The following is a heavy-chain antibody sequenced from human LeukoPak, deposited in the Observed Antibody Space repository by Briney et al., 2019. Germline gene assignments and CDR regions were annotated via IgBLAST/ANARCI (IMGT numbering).Heavy chain of an antibody. CDR2: IIPIFGTA. CDR1: GGTFSSYA. CDR3: AIGLTTRGYFDY. J-gene: IGHJ4*02. D-gene: IGHD4-11*01. Sequence: GASVKVSCKASGGTFSSYAISWVRQAPGQGLEWMGGIIPIFGTANYAQKLQGRVTITTDESTSTAYMELSSLRSEDTAVYYCAIGLTTRGYFDYWGQGTLVTVSS. V-gene: IGHV1-69*05.